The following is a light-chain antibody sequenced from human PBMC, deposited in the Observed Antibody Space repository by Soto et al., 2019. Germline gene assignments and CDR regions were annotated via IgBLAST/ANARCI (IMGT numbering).Light chain of an antibody. J-gene: IGLJ2*01. Sequence: QSVLTQPASVSGSPGQSITISSTGTSSDVGGYNYVSWYQQHPGKAPKLMIYEVSNRPSGVSNRFSGSKSGNTASLTISGLQGEDEADYYCSSYTCSSTVVFGGGTKLTVL. CDR1: SSDVGGYNY. V-gene: IGLV2-14*01. CDR3: SSYTCSSTVV. CDR2: EVS.